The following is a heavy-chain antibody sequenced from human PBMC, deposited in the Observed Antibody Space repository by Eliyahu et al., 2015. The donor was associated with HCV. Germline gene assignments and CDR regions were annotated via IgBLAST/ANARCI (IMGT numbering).Heavy chain of an antibody. J-gene: IGHJ3*02. V-gene: IGHV5-51*03. CDR3: ARSMFEGLSFQAFDI. D-gene: IGHD3-16*01. CDR1: GYRFANSW. CDR2: IYPGNXXT. Sequence: EVQLVQSRPQMKKVGESLVIYCQGSGYRFANSWXGWVRQXPGKGLXWIGIIYPGNXXTTYSPSFQGQVTITAGKSLNTAYLQWGSLRASDTAMYFCARSMFEGLSFQAFDIWGQGTMVTVSS.